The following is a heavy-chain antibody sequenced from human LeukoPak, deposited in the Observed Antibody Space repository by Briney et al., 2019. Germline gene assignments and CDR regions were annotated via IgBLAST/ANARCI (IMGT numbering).Heavy chain of an antibody. CDR3: AKGGV. CDR1: GFTFSSYW. CDR2: INSDGSST. J-gene: IGHJ6*02. Sequence: GGSLRLSCAASGFTFSSYWMHWVRQAPGKGLAWVSRINSDGSSTSYADSVKGRFTISRDNAKNTLYLQMNSLRVEDTALYYCAKGGVWGQGIAVTVSS. V-gene: IGHV3-74*01.